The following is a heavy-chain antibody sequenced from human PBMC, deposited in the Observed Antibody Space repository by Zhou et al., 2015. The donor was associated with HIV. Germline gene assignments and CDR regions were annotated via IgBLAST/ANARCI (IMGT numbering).Heavy chain of an antibody. CDR3: ARGFCSGDTCYPGWFDP. J-gene: IGHJ5*02. Sequence: QVQLVQSGAEVKKPGSSVKVSCKASGGTFSSYGISWVRKAPGQGLEWMGGIIPVLGTTHYAQRFQGRVSITADRSTSTAYMELRSLTSEDTAVYYCARGFCSGDTCYPGWFDPWGQGTLVTVSS. V-gene: IGHV1-69*06. CDR1: GGTFSSYG. D-gene: IGHD2-15*01. CDR2: IIPVLGTT.